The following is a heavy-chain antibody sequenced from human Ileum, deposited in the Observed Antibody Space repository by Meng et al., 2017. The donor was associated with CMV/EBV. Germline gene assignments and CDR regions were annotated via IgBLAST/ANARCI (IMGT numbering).Heavy chain of an antibody. Sequence: GQRTEWGAGLLTPSETLSLPCAVYGGSFSDYYWSWIRQPPGRGLEWVGEINHSGTTNYNPSLKSRVTISVDTSKNQFSLKLTSVTAADTAVYFCATDPGGYWGQGTLVTVSS. D-gene: IGHD1-14*01. CDR1: GGSFSDYY. CDR3: ATDPGGY. CDR2: INHSGTT. V-gene: IGHV4-34*01. J-gene: IGHJ4*02.